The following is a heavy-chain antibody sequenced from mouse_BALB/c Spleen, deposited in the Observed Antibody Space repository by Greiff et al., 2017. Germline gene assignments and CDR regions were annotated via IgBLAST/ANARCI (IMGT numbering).Heavy chain of an antibody. CDR1: GFTFSDYY. D-gene: IGHD2-1*01. Sequence: EVKLMESGGGLVKPGGSLKLSCAASGFTFSDYYMYWVRQTPEKRLEWVATISDGGSYTYYPDSVKGRFTISRDNAKNNLYLQMSSLKSEDTAMYYCARDRDYYGNYEAMDYWGQGTSVTVSS. V-gene: IGHV5-4*02. CDR3: ARDRDYYGNYEAMDY. CDR2: ISDGGSYT. J-gene: IGHJ4*01.